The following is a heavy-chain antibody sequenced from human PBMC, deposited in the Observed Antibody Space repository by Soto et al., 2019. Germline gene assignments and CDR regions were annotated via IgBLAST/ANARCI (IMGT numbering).Heavy chain of an antibody. Sequence: EVQLLESGGGLVQPGGSLRLSCVVSGFTFGSYAMSWVRQAPEKGPEWVAILGGNGFNTYYADSVKGRFTISGDKSKSTLFLQMNSLRADDTGVYYCAKDPRPSLNFFYYMDVWGRGTSVTVSS. D-gene: IGHD2-2*01. CDR3: AKDPRPSLNFFYYMDV. CDR2: LGGNGFNT. J-gene: IGHJ6*03. CDR1: GFTFGSYA. V-gene: IGHV3-23*01.